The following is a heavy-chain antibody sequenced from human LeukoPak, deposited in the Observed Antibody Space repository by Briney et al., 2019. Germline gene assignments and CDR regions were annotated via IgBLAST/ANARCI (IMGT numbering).Heavy chain of an antibody. CDR1: GFTFSSYA. D-gene: IGHD3-3*01. Sequence: GGSLRLSCAASGFTFSSYAMHWVRQAPGKGLEWVAVISYDGSNKYYADSVKGRFTISRDNSKNTLYLQMNSLRAEDTAVYYCARDSDFWSHYYYGMDVWGQGTTVTVSS. CDR3: ARDSDFWSHYYYGMDV. CDR2: ISYDGSNK. V-gene: IGHV3-30-3*01. J-gene: IGHJ6*02.